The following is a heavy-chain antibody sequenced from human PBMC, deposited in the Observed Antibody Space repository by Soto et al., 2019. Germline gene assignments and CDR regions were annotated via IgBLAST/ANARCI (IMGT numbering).Heavy chain of an antibody. CDR3: ACVSGSYQHWYFDL. V-gene: IGHV1-18*04. CDR1: GYTFTSYG. D-gene: IGHD1-26*01. J-gene: IGHJ2*01. Sequence: QVQLVQSGAAVKKPGASVKVSCKASGYTFTSYGISWVRQAPGQGLEWMGWISAYNGKTNYAQKLQGRVTMTTDTSTRTAYMELSSMRSDDTAVYYCACVSGSYQHWYFDLWGRGTLVTVSS. CDR2: ISAYNGKT.